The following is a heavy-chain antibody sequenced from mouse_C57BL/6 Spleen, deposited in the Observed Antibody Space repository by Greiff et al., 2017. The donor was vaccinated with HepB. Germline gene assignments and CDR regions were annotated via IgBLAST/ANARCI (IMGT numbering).Heavy chain of an antibody. V-gene: IGHV1-78*01. CDR2: IYPRAGST. D-gene: IGHD2-4*01. CDR3: ARRGDYDVFAMNY. CDR1: GYTFTDHT. Sequence: VQLQQSDAELVKPGASVKISCKVSGYTFTDHTIHWMKQRPEQGLDWIGYIYPRAGSTKYNEKFKGKATLTADKSSSTAYMQINSLTSEDAAVYFSARRGDYDVFAMNYWDQGTSVTVSS. J-gene: IGHJ4*01.